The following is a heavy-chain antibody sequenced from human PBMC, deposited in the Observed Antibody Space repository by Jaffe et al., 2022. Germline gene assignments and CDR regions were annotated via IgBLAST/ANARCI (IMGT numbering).Heavy chain of an antibody. CDR1: GGTFSSYA. V-gene: IGHV1-69*05. D-gene: IGHD2-2*01. Sequence: QVQLVQSGAEVKKPGSSVKVSCKASGGTFSSYAISWVRQAPGQGLEWMGGIIPIFGTANYAQKFQGRVTITTDESTSTAYMELSSLRSEDTAVYYCASVGYCSSTSCPNYYYMDVWGKGTTVTVSS. J-gene: IGHJ6*03. CDR2: IIPIFGTA. CDR3: ASVGYCSSTSCPNYYYMDV.